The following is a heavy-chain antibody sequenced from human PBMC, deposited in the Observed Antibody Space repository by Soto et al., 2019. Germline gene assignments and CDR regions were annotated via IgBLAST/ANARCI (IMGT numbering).Heavy chain of an antibody. CDR2: IIPIFGTA. D-gene: IGHD5-18*01. J-gene: IGHJ4*02. CDR3: ARSSSGYSYGIGPHFDY. CDR1: GGTFSSYA. V-gene: IGHV1-69*13. Sequence: SVKVSCKASGGTFSSYAISWVRQAPGQGLEWMGGIIPIFGTANYAQKFQGRVTITADESTSTAYMELSSLRSEDTAVYYCARSSSGYSYGIGPHFDYWGQGTPVTVSS.